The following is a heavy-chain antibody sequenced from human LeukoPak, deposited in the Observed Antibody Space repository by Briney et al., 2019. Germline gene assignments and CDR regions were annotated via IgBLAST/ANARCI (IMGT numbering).Heavy chain of an antibody. CDR3: ARDLVDTAIGTLDY. Sequence: GRSLRLSCAASGFTFSSYAMHWVRQAPGKGLEWVAVIWYDGSNKYYADSVKGRFTISRDNSKNTLYLQMNSLRAEDTAVYYCARDLVDTAIGTLDYWGQGTLVTVSS. D-gene: IGHD5-18*01. V-gene: IGHV3-33*08. J-gene: IGHJ4*02. CDR2: IWYDGSNK. CDR1: GFTFSSYA.